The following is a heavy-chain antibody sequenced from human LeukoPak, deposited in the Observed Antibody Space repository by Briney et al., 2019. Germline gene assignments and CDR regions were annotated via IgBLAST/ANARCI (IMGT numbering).Heavy chain of an antibody. CDR1: GFTFSSYS. CDR3: ARARDYYGSGSYYQSDY. Sequence: GGSLRLSCAASGFTFSSYSMNWVRQTPGKRLEWVSSISSSSSYIYYADSVKGRFTISRDNAKNSLYLQMNSLRAEDTAVYYCARARDYYGSGSYYQSDYWGQGTLVTVSS. J-gene: IGHJ4*02. V-gene: IGHV3-21*01. D-gene: IGHD3-10*01. CDR2: ISSSSSYI.